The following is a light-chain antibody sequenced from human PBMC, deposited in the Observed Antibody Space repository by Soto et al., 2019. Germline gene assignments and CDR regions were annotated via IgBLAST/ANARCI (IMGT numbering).Light chain of an antibody. CDR2: EVS. V-gene: IGLV2-8*01. J-gene: IGLJ2*01. CDR1: SSDVGTYKY. CDR3: SSYAGSNNVL. Sequence: QSVLTQPPSASGSPGQSVIISCTGTSSDVGTYKYVSWYQQHPGKAPKLMIYEVSKRPSGVPDRFSASKSGNTASLTVSGLQAEDEADYYCSSYAGSNNVLFGGGTKVTV.